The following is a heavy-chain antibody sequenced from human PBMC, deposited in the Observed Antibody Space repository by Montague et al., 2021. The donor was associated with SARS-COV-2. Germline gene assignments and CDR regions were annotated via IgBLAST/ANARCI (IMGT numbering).Heavy chain of an antibody. V-gene: IGHV3-53*01. CDR1: RFTVSSNY. D-gene: IGHD6-19*01. Sequence: SLRLSCAASRFTVSSNYMSWVRQAPGKGLEWVSVIYSGGSTYYADSVKGRFTISRDNSKNTLYLQMNSLRAEDTAVYYCASRIAVAGQSYYYYYYGMDVWGQGTTVTVSS. CDR3: ASRIAVAGQSYYYYYYGMDV. CDR2: IYSGGST. J-gene: IGHJ6*02.